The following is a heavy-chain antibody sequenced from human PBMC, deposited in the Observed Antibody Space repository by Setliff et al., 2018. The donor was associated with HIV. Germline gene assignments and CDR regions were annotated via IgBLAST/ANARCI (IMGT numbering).Heavy chain of an antibody. V-gene: IGHV1-2*06. J-gene: IGHJ4*02. CDR3: ARGVKGIATTGKYYFDY. D-gene: IGHD6-13*01. CDR2: INPDSRGT. Sequence: GASVKVPCKTSGYAFTDYSIHWVRQAPGQGLEWVGRINPDSRGTNYAQTFQGRVTMTRDTSVSTAYMELSRLKSDDTAVFYCARGVKGIATTGKYYFDYWGQGTLVTVSS. CDR1: GYAFTDYS.